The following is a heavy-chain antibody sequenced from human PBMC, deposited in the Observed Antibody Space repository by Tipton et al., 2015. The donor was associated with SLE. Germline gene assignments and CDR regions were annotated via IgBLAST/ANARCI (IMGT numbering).Heavy chain of an antibody. V-gene: IGHV3-13*01. D-gene: IGHD3-3*01. CDR1: GFTFSSYG. CDR3: ARSGSLKDYDFWSANS. J-gene: IGHJ4*02. CDR2: SDTSGGT. Sequence: SLRLSCAASGFTFSSYGIHWVRQATGKGLEWGSASDTSGGTGYADSVKGRFTISRDNAQNTVYLQMNSLRAEDTAIYYCARSGSLKDYDFWSANSWGQGTLVTVSS.